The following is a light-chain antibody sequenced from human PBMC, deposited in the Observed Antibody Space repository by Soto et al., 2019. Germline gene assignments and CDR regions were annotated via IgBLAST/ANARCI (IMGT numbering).Light chain of an antibody. CDR3: QQYNSWLWT. CDR2: DAY. V-gene: IGKV3-11*01. J-gene: IGKJ1*01. CDR1: QSFRGL. Sequence: EVVLTQSPVTLSLSPGERATLSCRASQSFRGLLAWYQQKPGQAPRLLIYDAYNRATGIPPRFSGSGSGTDFTLTISSLEPEDSAVYYCQQYNSWLWTFGQGTKVEIK.